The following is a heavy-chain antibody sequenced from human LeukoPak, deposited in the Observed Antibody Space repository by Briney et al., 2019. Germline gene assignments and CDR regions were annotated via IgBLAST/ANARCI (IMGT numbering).Heavy chain of an antibody. V-gene: IGHV1-8*02. CDR2: IIPIFGTA. CDR1: GYTFTSYG. D-gene: IGHD3-10*01. CDR3: ARGTYYGSGSYRVRGWFDP. Sequence: ASVKVSCKASGYTFTSYGISWVRQAPGQGLEWMGGIIPIFGTANYAQKFQGRVTMTRNTSISTAYMELSSLRSEDTAVYYCARGTYYGSGSYRVRGWFDPWGQGTLVTVSS. J-gene: IGHJ5*02.